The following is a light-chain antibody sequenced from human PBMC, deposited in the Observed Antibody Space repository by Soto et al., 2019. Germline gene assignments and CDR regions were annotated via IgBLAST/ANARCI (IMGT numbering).Light chain of an antibody. Sequence: QLVLTQPPSASASLGASVTLTCTLSSGYNNYKVDWYQQRPGKGPRFVMRVASGGLVGSKGDGILDRFAVLGSGLERYLTIENIQEEDESDYHCGADHGSGSNFVYVFGTGTKVTVL. J-gene: IGLJ1*01. CDR2: VASGGLVG. CDR1: SGYNNYK. V-gene: IGLV9-49*01. CDR3: GADHGSGSNFVYV.